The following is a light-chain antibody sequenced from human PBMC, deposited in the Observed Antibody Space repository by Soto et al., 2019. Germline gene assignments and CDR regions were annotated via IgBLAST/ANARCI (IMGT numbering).Light chain of an antibody. CDR2: DVS. V-gene: IGLV2-14*01. CDR3: SSYRSSSTGV. Sequence: QSALTQPASVSGSPGQSITISCTGTRSDVGGYNFVSWYQQHPGKAPKLMIYDVSNRPSGVSNRFSGSKSGNTASLTISGLQAEDEADYYCSSYRSSSTGVFGTGTKDTVL. CDR1: RSDVGGYNF. J-gene: IGLJ1*01.